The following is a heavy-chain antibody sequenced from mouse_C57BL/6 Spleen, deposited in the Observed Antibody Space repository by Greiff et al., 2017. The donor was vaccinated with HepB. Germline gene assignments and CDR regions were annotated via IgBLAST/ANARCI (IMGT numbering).Heavy chain of an antibody. J-gene: IGHJ2*01. CDR2: INPGSGGT. Sequence: QVQLKQSGAELVRPGTSVKVSCKASGYAFTNYLIEWVKQRPGQGLEWIGVINPGSGGTNYNEKFKGKATLTADKSSSTAYMQLSSLTSEDSAVYFCAREELGPGYWGQGTTLTVSS. V-gene: IGHV1-54*01. CDR1: GYAFTNYL. D-gene: IGHD4-1*01. CDR3: AREELGPGY.